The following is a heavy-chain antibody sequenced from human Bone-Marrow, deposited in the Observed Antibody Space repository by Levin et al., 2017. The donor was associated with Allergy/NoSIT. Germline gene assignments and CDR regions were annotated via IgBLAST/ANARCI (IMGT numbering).Heavy chain of an antibody. CDR3: ARGAVWGIRYFYYMDV. CDR1: GFTFSDYD. CDR2: IGTAGDT. V-gene: IGHV3-13*04. D-gene: IGHD3-16*01. J-gene: IGHJ6*03. Sequence: QAGGSLRLSCAASGFTFSDYDMHWVRQTTGKGLEWVSVIGTAGDTYYAGSVKGRFTISRENAKNSLFLQMNSLRAGDTAVYYCARGAVWGIRYFYYMDVWGKGTTVTVSS.